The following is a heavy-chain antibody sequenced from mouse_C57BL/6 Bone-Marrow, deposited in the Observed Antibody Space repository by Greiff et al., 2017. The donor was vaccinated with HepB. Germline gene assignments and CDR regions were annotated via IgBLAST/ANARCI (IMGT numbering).Heavy chain of an antibody. V-gene: IGHV1-15*01. D-gene: IGHD1-1*01. CDR3: TRKGCYYYGSSWFAY. CDR1: GYTFTDYE. CDR2: IDPETGGT. J-gene: IGHJ3*01. Sequence: QFQLQQSGAELVRPGASVTLSCKASGYTFTDYEMHWVKQTPEHGLEWIGAIDPETGGTAYNQKFKGKAILTADTSSSTAYMELRSLTSEDSAVYYCTRKGCYYYGSSWFAYWGQGTMVTVSA.